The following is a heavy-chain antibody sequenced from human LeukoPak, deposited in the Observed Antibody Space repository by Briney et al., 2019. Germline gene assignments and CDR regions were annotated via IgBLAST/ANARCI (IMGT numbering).Heavy chain of an antibody. V-gene: IGHV3-30-3*01. CDR1: GFTFSSYA. Sequence: GGSLRLSCAASGFTFSSYAMHWVRQAPGKGLEWVAVISYDGSNKYYADSVKGRFTISRDNSKNTLYLQMNSLRAEDTAVYYCARDEYYYDSSGYYGTFDYWGQGTLVTVSS. CDR2: ISYDGSNK. J-gene: IGHJ4*02. CDR3: ARDEYYYDSSGYYGTFDY. D-gene: IGHD3-22*01.